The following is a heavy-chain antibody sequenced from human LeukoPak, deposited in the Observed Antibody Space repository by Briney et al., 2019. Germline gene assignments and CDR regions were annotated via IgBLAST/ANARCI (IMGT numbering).Heavy chain of an antibody. J-gene: IGHJ4*02. CDR2: INHSGST. CDR1: GGSFSGYY. Sequence: SETLSLTCAVYGGSFSGYYWSWIRQPPGKGLEWIGEINHSGSTNYNPSLKSRVTISVDTSKNQFSLKLSSVTAADTAVYYCARAYLYDSSGYSVWGQGTLVTVSS. V-gene: IGHV4-34*01. D-gene: IGHD3-22*01. CDR3: ARAYLYDSSGYSV.